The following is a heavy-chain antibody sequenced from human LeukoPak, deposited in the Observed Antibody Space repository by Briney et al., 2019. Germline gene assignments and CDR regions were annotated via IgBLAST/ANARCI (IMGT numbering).Heavy chain of an antibody. D-gene: IGHD6-25*01. J-gene: IGHJ4*02. V-gene: IGHV4-59*01. Sequence: SETLSLTCTVSGGSISSYYWSGMRQPPGGGRDWIGFIYHNGRTDYNPSLKSRVTISADTSKNQFSLRLSSVTAADTAVYYCARVFRAADVDYWGQGTLVTVSS. CDR2: IYHNGRT. CDR3: ARVFRAADVDY. CDR1: GGSISSYY.